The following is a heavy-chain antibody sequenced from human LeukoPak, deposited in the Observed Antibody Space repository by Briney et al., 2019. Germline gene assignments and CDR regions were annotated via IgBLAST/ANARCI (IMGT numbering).Heavy chain of an antibody. Sequence: GGSLRLSCAASGFTFSSYAMSWVRQAPGKGLEWVSAISGSGGSTYYADSVKGRFTISRDNSKNTLYLQMNSLRAEDTAVYYCAKVDPAGSGSYYNPIDYWGQGTLVTVSS. CDR2: ISGSGGST. V-gene: IGHV3-23*01. CDR1: GFTFSSYA. CDR3: AKVDPAGSGSYYNPIDY. J-gene: IGHJ4*02. D-gene: IGHD3-10*01.